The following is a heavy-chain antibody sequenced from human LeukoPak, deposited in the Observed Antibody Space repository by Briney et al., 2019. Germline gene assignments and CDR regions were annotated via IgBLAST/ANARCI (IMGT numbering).Heavy chain of an antibody. V-gene: IGHV3-7*01. D-gene: IGHD3-22*01. Sequence: GGSLRLSCAASGFTFSSYWMSWVRQAPGKGLEWVANIKQDGSEKYYVDSVEGRFTISRDNAKNSLYLQMNSLRAEDTAVYYCASSSGYRDDAFDIWGQGTMVTVSS. J-gene: IGHJ3*02. CDR1: GFTFSSYW. CDR3: ASSSGYRDDAFDI. CDR2: IKQDGSEK.